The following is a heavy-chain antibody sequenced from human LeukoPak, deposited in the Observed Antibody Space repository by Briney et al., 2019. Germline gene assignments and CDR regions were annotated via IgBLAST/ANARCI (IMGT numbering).Heavy chain of an antibody. Sequence: GGSLRLYCTASAISFSSYAMTWLRQAPGKGLEWVSGIDGSGGVTYYSDSVKGGFTMSRENSKKTLYQQMNSLRVDYTALYYCAKEPNRAYVGAWDSWGQGALVTGSS. CDR2: IDGSGGVT. CDR3: AKEPNRAYVGAWDS. J-gene: IGHJ4*03. D-gene: IGHD1-26*01. V-gene: IGHV3-23*01. CDR1: AISFSSYA.